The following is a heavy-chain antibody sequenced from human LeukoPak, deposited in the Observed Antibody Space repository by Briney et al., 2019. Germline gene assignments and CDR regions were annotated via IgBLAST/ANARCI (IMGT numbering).Heavy chain of an antibody. V-gene: IGHV4-30-4*01. D-gene: IGHD3-10*01. Sequence: TLSLTCTVSGGSISSGDYYWSWIRQPLGKGLEWIGYIYYSGSTYYNPSLKSRVTISVDTSKNQFSLKLSSVTAADTAVYYCARLRFGELSIYFDYWGQGTLVTVSS. CDR2: IYYSGST. CDR3: ARLRFGELSIYFDY. J-gene: IGHJ4*02. CDR1: GGSISSGDYY.